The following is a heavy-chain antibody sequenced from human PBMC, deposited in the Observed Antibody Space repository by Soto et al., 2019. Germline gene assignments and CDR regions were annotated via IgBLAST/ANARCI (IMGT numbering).Heavy chain of an antibody. CDR1: GFTFSDHS. D-gene: IGHD6-6*01. Sequence: GGSLRLSCTASGFTFSDHSMHWVRQAPGKGLEWVASISGSVGSTFYADSVKGRFTISRDNYLNTLDLQMNSLRAEDTAVYYCAKDRTIASRTFDSWGQGALVTVSS. CDR3: AKDRTIASRTFDS. V-gene: IGHV3-23*01. CDR2: ISGSVGST. J-gene: IGHJ4*02.